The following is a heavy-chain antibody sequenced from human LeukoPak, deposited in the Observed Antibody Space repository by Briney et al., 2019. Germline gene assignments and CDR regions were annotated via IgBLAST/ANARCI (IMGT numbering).Heavy chain of an antibody. CDR1: GYTFTSYV. Sequence: ASVKVSCTASGYTFTSYVMNWVRQAPGQRLEWMGWINAGNGNTKYSQKFQGRVTITRDTSARIAYMELSSLRSEDTAVYYCARDSRDGYQFDYWGQGTLVTVSS. CDR3: ARDSRDGYQFDY. J-gene: IGHJ4*02. CDR2: INAGNGNT. V-gene: IGHV1-3*01. D-gene: IGHD5-24*01.